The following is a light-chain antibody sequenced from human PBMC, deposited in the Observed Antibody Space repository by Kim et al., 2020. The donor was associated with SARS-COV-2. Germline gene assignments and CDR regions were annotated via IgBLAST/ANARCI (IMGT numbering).Light chain of an antibody. CDR3: SSYTSSSTLV. V-gene: IGLV2-14*03. CDR2: DVS. J-gene: IGLJ3*02. Sequence: GQSITMSCTGTSSDVGGYNYVSWYQQHPGKAPKLTIYDVSNRPSGVSNRFSGSKSGNTASLTISGLQAEDEADYYCSSYTSSSTLVFGGGTKLTVL. CDR1: SSDVGGYNY.